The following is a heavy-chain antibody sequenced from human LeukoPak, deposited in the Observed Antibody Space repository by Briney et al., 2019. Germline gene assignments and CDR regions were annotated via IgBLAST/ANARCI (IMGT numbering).Heavy chain of an antibody. V-gene: IGHV3-7*01. D-gene: IGHD3-22*01. CDR3: ARDLAWYDSSGT. Sequence: GGSLRLSCAASGLTFSSYWMSWVRQAPGKGLEWVANIKQDGSEKYYVDSVKGRFTISRDNAKNSLYLQMNSLRAEDTAVYYCARDLAWYDSSGTWGQGTLVTVSS. CDR2: IKQDGSEK. J-gene: IGHJ4*02. CDR1: GLTFSSYW.